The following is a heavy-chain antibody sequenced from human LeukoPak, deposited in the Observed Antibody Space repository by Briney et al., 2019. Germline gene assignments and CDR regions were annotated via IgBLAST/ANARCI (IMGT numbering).Heavy chain of an antibody. CDR2: ISAYNGNT. CDR1: GYTFTSYG. Sequence: ASVKVSCKASGYTFTSYGISWVRQAPGQGLEWMGWISAYNGNTNYAQKLQGRVTMTTDTSTSTAYMGLRSLRSDDTAVYYCARDLLPDYYDSSGDAFDIWGQGTMVTVSS. CDR3: ARDLLPDYYDSSGDAFDI. D-gene: IGHD3-22*01. V-gene: IGHV1-18*01. J-gene: IGHJ3*02.